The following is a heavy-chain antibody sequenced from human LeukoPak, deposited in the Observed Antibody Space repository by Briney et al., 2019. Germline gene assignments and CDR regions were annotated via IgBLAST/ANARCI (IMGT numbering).Heavy chain of an antibody. J-gene: IGHJ4*02. CDR3: ARSGNYYDTSGLLY. V-gene: IGHV3-48*02. CDR1: GVMKTYS. D-gene: IGHD3-22*01. CDR2: ISSSSITL. Sequence: GGSLRLSCAASGVMKTYSMNWVRQAPGKGLEWISYISSSSITLNYADSVKGRFTISRDNAENLVFLHMNSLRDEDTAVYYCARSGNYYDTSGLLYWGQGALVIVSS.